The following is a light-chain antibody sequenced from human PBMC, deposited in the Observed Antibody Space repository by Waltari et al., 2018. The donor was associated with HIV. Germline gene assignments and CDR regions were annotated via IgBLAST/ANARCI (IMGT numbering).Light chain of an antibody. CDR3: QAWDSSSAVV. CDR2: QNR. V-gene: IGLV3-1*01. J-gene: IGLJ2*01. Sequence: SYELTQPPSVSVSTGQTARITCSEAKLGATYASWYQQNPGQAPVLVIYQNRKRPAGIPERFSGSNSGDTATLTISGTQAVDEADYYCQAWDSSSAVVFGGGTKLTVL. CDR1: KLGATY.